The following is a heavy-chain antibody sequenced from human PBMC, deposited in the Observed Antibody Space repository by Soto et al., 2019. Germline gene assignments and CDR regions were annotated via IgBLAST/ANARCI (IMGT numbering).Heavy chain of an antibody. V-gene: IGHV1-2*04. CDR2: INPNSGGT. Sequence: QVQLVQSGAEVKKPGASVKVSCKASGYTFTGYYMHWVRQAPGQGLEWMGWINPNSGGTNYAPKFQGWVTMTRDTSISTAYMELTRLRSDETAVYYCASQRLGYYYMDVWGKGTTVTVSS. CDR3: ASQRLGYYYMDV. CDR1: GYTFTGYY. J-gene: IGHJ6*03.